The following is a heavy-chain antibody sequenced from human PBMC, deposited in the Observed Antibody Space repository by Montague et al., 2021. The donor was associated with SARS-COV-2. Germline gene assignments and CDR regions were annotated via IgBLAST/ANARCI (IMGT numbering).Heavy chain of an antibody. CDR2: ISHSGST. V-gene: IGHV4-34*01. CDR1: GGSFSGYY. D-gene: IGHD6-6*01. CDR3: GGLGYSTSTVDS. J-gene: IGHJ5*01. Sequence: SETLSLTCAVYGGSFSGYYWSWIRQPPGKGLEWIGEISHSGSTNYNPSLKSRVTISIDTSSNQFSLELRSVTAADTAVYYCGGLGYSTSTVDSWGHGTLVSVSS.